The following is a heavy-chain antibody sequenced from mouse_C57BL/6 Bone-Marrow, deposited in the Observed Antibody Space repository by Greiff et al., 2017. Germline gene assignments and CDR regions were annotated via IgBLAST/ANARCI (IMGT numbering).Heavy chain of an antibody. Sequence: EVQLKESVAELVRPGASVKLSCTASGFNIKNTYMHWVKQRPEQGLEWIGRIDPANGNTKYAPKFQGKATITAHTSSNTAYLQLSRLTSEDTAIYYVASPYYYGSSPFAYWGQGTLVTVSA. CDR2: IDPANGNT. D-gene: IGHD1-1*01. V-gene: IGHV14-3*01. CDR3: ASPYYYGSSPFAY. J-gene: IGHJ3*01. CDR1: GFNIKNTY.